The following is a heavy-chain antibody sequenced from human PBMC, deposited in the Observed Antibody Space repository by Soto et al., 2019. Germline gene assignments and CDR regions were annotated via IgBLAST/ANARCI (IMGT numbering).Heavy chain of an antibody. J-gene: IGHJ6*02. CDR2: IYYSGST. Sequence: PSETLSLTCAVSGGSISSGGYSWSWIRQPPGKGLEWIGYIYYSGSTYYNPSLKSRVTISVDTSKNQFSLKLSSVTAADTAVYYCARRINYDSSGYYFGLYYYYGMDVWGQGTTVTVSS. D-gene: IGHD3-22*01. CDR1: GGSISSGGYS. CDR3: ARRINYDSSGYYFGLYYYYGMDV. V-gene: IGHV4-30-2*03.